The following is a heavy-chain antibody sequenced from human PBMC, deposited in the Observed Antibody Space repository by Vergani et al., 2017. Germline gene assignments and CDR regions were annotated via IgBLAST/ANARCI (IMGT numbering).Heavy chain of an antibody. CDR2: IYYDGSKK. CDR3: VREGSYCGSTTCRNPSYVYYYHMGV. V-gene: IGHV3-33*01. D-gene: IGHD2-21*01. Sequence: QVQLVESGGGVVQPGRSLRLSCTSSGFTFSTYAMHWVRQAPGKGLEWVAIIYYDGSKKYYADSVKGRFTISRDNSRNTLDLLMSSLRAEDTARYYCVREGSYCGSTTCRNPSYVYYYHMGVLGEGTTVTLPS. CDR1: GFTFSTYA. J-gene: IGHJ6*03.